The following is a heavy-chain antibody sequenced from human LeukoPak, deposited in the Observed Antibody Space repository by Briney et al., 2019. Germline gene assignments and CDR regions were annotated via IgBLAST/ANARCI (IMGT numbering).Heavy chain of an antibody. Sequence: ALRLSCAASGFTFYDYAMHWVRQAPGKGLEWVSGISWNSGHIGYADSVKGRFTISRDNAKNSLYLQMNSLRAGDTALYYCAKDRRHTVSGGYFDLWGRGTLVIVSS. CDR1: GFTFYDYA. CDR2: ISWNSGHI. J-gene: IGHJ2*01. D-gene: IGHD3-10*01. V-gene: IGHV3-9*01. CDR3: AKDRRHTVSGGYFDL.